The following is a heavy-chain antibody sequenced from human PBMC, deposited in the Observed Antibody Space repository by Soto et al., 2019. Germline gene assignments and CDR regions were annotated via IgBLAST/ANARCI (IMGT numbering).Heavy chain of an antibody. V-gene: IGHV3-23*01. CDR3: AKTRKGFSSTSCPFDY. Sequence: PGGSLRLSCAASGFTFSSYAMSWVRQAPGKGLEWVSAISGSGGSTYYADSVKGRFTISRDNSENTLYLQMNSLRAEDTAVYYCAKTRKGFSSTSCPFDYWGQGTLVTVSS. CDR1: GFTFSSYA. CDR2: ISGSGGST. J-gene: IGHJ4*02. D-gene: IGHD2-2*01.